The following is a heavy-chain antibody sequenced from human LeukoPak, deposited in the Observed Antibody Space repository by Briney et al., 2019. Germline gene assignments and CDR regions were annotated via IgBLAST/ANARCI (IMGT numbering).Heavy chain of an antibody. CDR2: IYTSGST. CDR3: AGTYTSSHHQNFDF. Sequence: SETLSLTCTVSGGSINSYSWSWIRQPAGKGLEWLGRIYTSGSTNYNPSLKSRVTMSVDTPKNPYSLKLTSVTPADTAVYYCAGTYTSSHHQNFDFWGQGTLVTVSS. CDR1: GGSINSYS. D-gene: IGHD6-13*01. V-gene: IGHV4-4*07. J-gene: IGHJ4*02.